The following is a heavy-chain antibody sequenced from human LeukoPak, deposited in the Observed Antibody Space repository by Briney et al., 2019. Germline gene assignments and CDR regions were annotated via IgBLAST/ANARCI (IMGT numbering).Heavy chain of an antibody. CDR3: ARQKYSSSWYRHRPQHFDY. CDR1: GYSFTSYW. CDR2: IYPGDSDT. D-gene: IGHD6-13*01. J-gene: IGHJ4*02. V-gene: IGHV5-51*01. Sequence: GESLKISCKGSGYSFTSYWIGWVRQMPGKGLEWMGIIYPGDSDTRYSPSFQGQVTISADKSISTAYLQWSGLKASDTAMYYCARQKYSSSWYRHRPQHFDYWGQGTLVTVSS.